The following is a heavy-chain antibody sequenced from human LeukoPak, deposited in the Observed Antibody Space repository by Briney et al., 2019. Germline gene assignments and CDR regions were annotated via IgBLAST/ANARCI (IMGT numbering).Heavy chain of an antibody. CDR3: ARDSDYYGSGRFDP. CDR1: GFTFSSYE. V-gene: IGHV3-48*03. Sequence: PGGSLRLSCAASGFTFSSYEMNWVRQAPGKGLEWVSYISSSGSTIYYADSVKGRFTISRDNAKNSLYLQMNSLRAEDTAVYYCARDSDYYGSGRFDPWGQGTLVTVSS. CDR2: ISSSGSTI. J-gene: IGHJ5*02. D-gene: IGHD3-10*01.